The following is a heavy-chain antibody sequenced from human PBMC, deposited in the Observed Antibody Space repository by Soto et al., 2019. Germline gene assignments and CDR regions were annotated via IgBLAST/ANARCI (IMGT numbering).Heavy chain of an antibody. V-gene: IGHV4-39*01. CDR1: GGSISSSSYY. J-gene: IGHJ5*02. Sequence: QLQLQESGPGLVKPSETLSLTCTVSGGSISSSSYYWGWIRQPPGKGLEWIGSIYYSGSTYSNPSLKSRVTISVDTSKNQFSLKLSSVTAADTAVYYCARHGVVGSVTGWFDPWGQGTLVTVSS. CDR2: IYYSGST. CDR3: ARHGVVGSVTGWFDP. D-gene: IGHD2-21*02.